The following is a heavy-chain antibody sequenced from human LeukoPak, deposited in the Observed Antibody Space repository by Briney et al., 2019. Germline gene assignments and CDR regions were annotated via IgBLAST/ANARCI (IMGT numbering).Heavy chain of an antibody. J-gene: IGHJ6*02. Sequence: ETLSLTCTVSGGSISSYYWSWVRQAPGKGLEWVSAISGSGGSTYYADSVKGRFTISRDNSKNTLYLQMNSLRAEDTAVYYCAKDKYDSSGYWSYGMDVWGQGTTVTVSS. D-gene: IGHD3-22*01. CDR1: GGSISSYY. CDR3: AKDKYDSSGYWSYGMDV. CDR2: ISGSGGST. V-gene: IGHV3-23*01.